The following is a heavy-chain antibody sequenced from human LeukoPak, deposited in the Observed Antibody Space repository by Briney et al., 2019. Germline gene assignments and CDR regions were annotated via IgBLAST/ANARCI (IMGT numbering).Heavy chain of an antibody. CDR2: ISGSGGST. J-gene: IGHJ6*03. V-gene: IGHV3-23*01. CDR1: GFTFSSYA. D-gene: IGHD4-23*01. CDR3: AKMEGGKVHYYYYMDV. Sequence: GGSLRLSCAASGFTFSSYATSWVHQAPGKGLEWVSAISGSGGSTYYADSVKGRFTISRDNSKNTLYLQMNSLRAEDTAVYYCAKMEGGKVHYYYYMDVWGKGTTVTVSS.